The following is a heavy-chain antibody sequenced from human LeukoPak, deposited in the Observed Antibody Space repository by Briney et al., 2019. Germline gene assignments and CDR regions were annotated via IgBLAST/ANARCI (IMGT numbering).Heavy chain of an antibody. V-gene: IGHV1-18*01. Sequence: ASVKVSCKASGYTFTSYGISWVRQAPGQGLEWMGWISAYNGNTNYAQKLQGRVTMTRNTSISTAYMELSSLRSEDTAVYYCAREKLDYYGSGSYYDYYYYYMDVWGKGTTVTVSS. J-gene: IGHJ6*03. D-gene: IGHD3-10*01. CDR1: GYTFTSYG. CDR3: AREKLDYYGSGSYYDYYYYYMDV. CDR2: ISAYNGNT.